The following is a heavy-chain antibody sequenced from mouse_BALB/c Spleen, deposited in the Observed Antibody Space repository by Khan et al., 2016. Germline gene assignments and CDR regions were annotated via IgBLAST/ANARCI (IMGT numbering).Heavy chain of an antibody. Sequence: QVQLQQPGAELVKPGASVKLSCKASGYTFTSYYMYWVKQRPGQGLEWIGGINPSNGGTNFNEKFKNKATLTVDKSSSTAYMQLSSLTSEDSAVYYCTRGGGSSLYWDFDVWGAGTSVTVSS. J-gene: IGHJ1*01. CDR3: TRGGGSSLYWDFDV. CDR1: GYTFTSYY. CDR2: INPSNGGT. D-gene: IGHD1-1*01. V-gene: IGHV1-53*01.